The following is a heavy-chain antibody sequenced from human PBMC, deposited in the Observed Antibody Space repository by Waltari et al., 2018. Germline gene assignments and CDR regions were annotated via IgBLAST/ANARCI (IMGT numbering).Heavy chain of an antibody. J-gene: IGHJ3*02. Sequence: QVQLQESGPGLVKPSETLSLTCTVSGGSISSHYWSWIRQPPGKGLEWIGYIYYSGSTNYNPSLKSRVTISVDTSKNQFSLKLSSVTAADTAVYYCARNYYDSSGYNAFDIWGQGTMVTVSS. CDR2: IYYSGST. D-gene: IGHD3-22*01. CDR1: GGSISSHY. CDR3: ARNYYDSSGYNAFDI. V-gene: IGHV4-59*11.